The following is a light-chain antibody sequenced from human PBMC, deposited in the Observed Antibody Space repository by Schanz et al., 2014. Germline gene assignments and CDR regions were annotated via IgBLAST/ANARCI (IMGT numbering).Light chain of an antibody. CDR3: QQYNNWPRA. CDR1: QSVSSEY. Sequence: DIVLTQSPGTLSLSSGERVTLSCRASQSVSSEYLAWYQQKPGQAPRLLIYAASSRATGIPDRFSGSGSGTEFTLTISSLQSEDFAVYYCQQYNNWPRAFGQGTKVEIK. V-gene: IGKV3D-15*01. CDR2: AAS. J-gene: IGKJ1*01.